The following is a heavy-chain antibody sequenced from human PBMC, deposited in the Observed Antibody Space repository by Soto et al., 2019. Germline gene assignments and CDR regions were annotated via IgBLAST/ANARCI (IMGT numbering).Heavy chain of an antibody. D-gene: IGHD2-21*02. CDR3: ARERRGGDSNGGVDY. J-gene: IGHJ4*02. V-gene: IGHV4-30-4*01. CDR2: IYYNGNN. CDR1: GASLSSGDYY. Sequence: QVQLQESGPGLVKPSQTLSLTCIFSGASLSSGDYYWSWIRQPPGKGLEWIAFIYYNGNNFYNPSLKRRVTIAIDTSNNQFSLTVRSVTAADTAVYYCARERRGGDSNGGVDYWGQGTLVTVSS.